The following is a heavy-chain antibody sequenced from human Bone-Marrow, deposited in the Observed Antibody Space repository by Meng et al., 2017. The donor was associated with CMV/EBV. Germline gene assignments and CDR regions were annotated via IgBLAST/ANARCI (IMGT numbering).Heavy chain of an antibody. CDR1: GGSISSYY. CDR3: ARDTVVTPPYYYYGMDV. D-gene: IGHD4-23*01. J-gene: IGHJ6*02. V-gene: IGHV4-59*01. CDR2: IYYSGST. Sequence: SETLSLTCTVSGGSISSYYWSWIRQPPGKGLEWIGYIYYSGSTNYNPSLKSRVTISVDTSKNQFSLKLSSVTAADTAVYYCARDTVVTPPYYYYGMDVWGQGTTVTVSS.